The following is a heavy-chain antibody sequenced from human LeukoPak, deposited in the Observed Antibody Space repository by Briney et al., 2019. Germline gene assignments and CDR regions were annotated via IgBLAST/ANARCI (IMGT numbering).Heavy chain of an antibody. CDR2: IGSSGSVI. CDR1: GFTFSNYE. CDR3: ARGTDSGTSTRGGAFEI. V-gene: IGHV3-48*03. Sequence: GGSLRLSCAASGFTFSNYEMNWVRQAPGKGLEWVSYIGSSGSVIYYTDSVKGRFTISRDNAKNSLYLQMNSLRVGETAIYYCARGTDSGTSTRGGAFEIWGQGTMVTVSS. J-gene: IGHJ3*02. D-gene: IGHD1-26*01.